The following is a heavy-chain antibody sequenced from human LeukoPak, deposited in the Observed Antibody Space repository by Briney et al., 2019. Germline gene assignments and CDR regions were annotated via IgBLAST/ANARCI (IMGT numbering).Heavy chain of an antibody. CDR1: GFTFSSYA. Sequence: PGRSLRLSCAASGFTFSSYAMHWVRQAPGKGLEWVAVISYDGSNKYYADSVKGRFTISRDNSKNTLYLQMNSLRAEDTAVYYCAREAELGYCSSTSCYSPDYYYYYMDVWGKATTVTVSS. CDR3: AREAELGYCSSTSCYSPDYYYYYMDV. V-gene: IGHV3-30-3*01. J-gene: IGHJ6*03. D-gene: IGHD2-2*02. CDR2: ISYDGSNK.